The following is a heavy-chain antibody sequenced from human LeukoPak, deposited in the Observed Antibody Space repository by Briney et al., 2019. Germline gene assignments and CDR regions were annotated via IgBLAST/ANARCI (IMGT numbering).Heavy chain of an antibody. Sequence: GGSLRLSCAASGFTFSSYAMTWVRQAPGKGLEWVSGISGSGDTTYYADSVKGRFTISRDNSKNTLYVQMNSLRAEDTAVYYCARVWGDTAMVTLDYWDQGTLVTVSS. D-gene: IGHD5-18*01. CDR3: ARVWGDTAMVTLDY. CDR1: GFTFSSYA. CDR2: ISGSGDTT. J-gene: IGHJ4*02. V-gene: IGHV3-23*01.